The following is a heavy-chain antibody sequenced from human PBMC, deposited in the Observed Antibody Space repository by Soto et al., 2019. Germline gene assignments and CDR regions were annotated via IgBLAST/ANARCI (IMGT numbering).Heavy chain of an antibody. V-gene: IGHV3-72*01. CDR1: GFTLSDHF. Sequence: EVQLVESGGGLVQPGGSLRLSCAVSGFTLSDHFMDWVRQAPGKGLEWVGRTKHKVSSYATEYAASVKGRFTISRDNTYHPLYLQMSSLRTEDTAVYYCVAYLSYYVHWGQGTLVTVSS. D-gene: IGHD3-10*02. J-gene: IGHJ4*02. CDR3: VAYLSYYVH. CDR2: TKHKVSSYAT.